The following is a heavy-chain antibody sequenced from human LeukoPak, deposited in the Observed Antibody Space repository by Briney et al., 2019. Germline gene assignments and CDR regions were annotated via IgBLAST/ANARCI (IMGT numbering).Heavy chain of an antibody. CDR2: ISGSGGRT. J-gene: IGHJ1*01. CDR3: AQQVGYCSSGSCYFTY. Sequence: PGGSLRLSCAASGFTFSSYAMSWVRQAPGKGLEWVSAISGSGGRTYYADSVKGPFTISRDNSKNTLYLQMNSLRAEDTAVYYCAQQVGYCSSGSCYFTYWGQGTLVTVSS. D-gene: IGHD2-15*01. V-gene: IGHV3-23*01. CDR1: GFTFSSYA.